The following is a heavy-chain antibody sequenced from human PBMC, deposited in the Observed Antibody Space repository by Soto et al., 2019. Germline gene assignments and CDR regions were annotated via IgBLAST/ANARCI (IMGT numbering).Heavy chain of an antibody. V-gene: IGHV5-10-1*01. CDR3: ARLGWYEPPHYGMDV. D-gene: IGHD2-15*01. CDR1: GYSFTSYW. Sequence: PGEYLKISCQGSGYSFTSYWITWVRQMPGKGLEWLGRIAPSDSYTNYSPSFQGHVTISADKSISTAYLQWSSLTASDTATYYCARLGWYEPPHYGMDVWGQGSTVTVFS. CDR2: IAPSDSYT. J-gene: IGHJ6*02.